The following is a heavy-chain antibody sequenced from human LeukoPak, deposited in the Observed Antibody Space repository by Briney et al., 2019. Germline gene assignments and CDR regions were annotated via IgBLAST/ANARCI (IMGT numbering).Heavy chain of an antibody. V-gene: IGHV3-30*09. Sequence: DSVKGRFAISRDNSKYTLYLQMNSLRAEDTAVYYCARRDTVTAFDYWGQGTLVTVSS. J-gene: IGHJ4*02. D-gene: IGHD2-21*02. CDR3: ARRDTVTAFDY.